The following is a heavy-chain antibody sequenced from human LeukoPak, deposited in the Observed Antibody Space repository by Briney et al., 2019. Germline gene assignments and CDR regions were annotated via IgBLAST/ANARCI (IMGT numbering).Heavy chain of an antibody. V-gene: IGHV1-8*02. CDR3: ARATPGGLHGYSFDY. CDR2: MNPNSGNT. Sequence: ASVKVSCKASGYTFKDYDINWVRQATGQGLEWMGWMNPNSGNTGFAQKFQDRVSMTRDTSINTAYMELTSLRSGDTAVYYCARATPGGLHGYSFDYWGQGTVVTVYS. D-gene: IGHD5-24*01. CDR1: GYTFKDYD. J-gene: IGHJ4*02.